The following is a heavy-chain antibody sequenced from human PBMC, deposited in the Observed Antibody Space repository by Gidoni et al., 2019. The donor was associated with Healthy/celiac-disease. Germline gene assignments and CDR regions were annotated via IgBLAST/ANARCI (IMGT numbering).Heavy chain of an antibody. J-gene: IGHJ6*02. D-gene: IGHD3-10*01. Sequence: QVQLVESGGGVVQPGRSLRLSCAASGFTFSSYAIHWVRQAPGQGLEWVAVISYDGSNKYYADSVKGRFTISRDNSKNTLYLQMNSLRAEDTAVYYCGGSGGSYYYYGMDVWGQGTTVTVSS. V-gene: IGHV3-30-3*01. CDR2: ISYDGSNK. CDR3: GGSGGSYYYYGMDV. CDR1: GFTFSSYA.